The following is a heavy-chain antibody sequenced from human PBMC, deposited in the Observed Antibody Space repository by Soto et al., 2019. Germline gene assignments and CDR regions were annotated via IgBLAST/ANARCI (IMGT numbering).Heavy chain of an antibody. CDR1: GFTFSSYE. CDR2: ISSSGSTI. CDR3: ARDYLDSNYFDY. V-gene: IGHV3-48*03. J-gene: IGHJ4*02. Sequence: GGSLRLSCAASGFTFSSYEMNWVRQAPGKGLEWVSYISSSGSTIYYADSVKGRFTISRDNAKNSLYVQMNSLRAEDTAVYYCARDYLDSNYFDYWGQGTLVTVSS. D-gene: IGHD4-4*01.